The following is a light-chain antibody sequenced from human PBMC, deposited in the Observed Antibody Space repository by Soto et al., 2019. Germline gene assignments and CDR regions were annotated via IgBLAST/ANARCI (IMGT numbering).Light chain of an antibody. Sequence: ELVLTQSPGTLFLSPGDRATVSCRASQSVSSNSLAWYQQRPGQAPRLLIYETSNRATGIPDRFSGSGSGTDFTLNIGRLEPEDVEVYYCQHYVRSLLTFGGGTKVEI. CDR2: ETS. J-gene: IGKJ4*01. CDR1: QSVSSNS. CDR3: QHYVRSLLT. V-gene: IGKV3-20*01.